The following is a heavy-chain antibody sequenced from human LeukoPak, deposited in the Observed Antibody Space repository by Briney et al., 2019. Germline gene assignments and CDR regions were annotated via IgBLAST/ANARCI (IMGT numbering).Heavy chain of an antibody. D-gene: IGHD3-22*01. J-gene: IGHJ4*02. CDR3: ARDSSGPLGY. Sequence: PGGSLRLSCAASGFTFSIYSMNWARQAPGKGLEWVSYISSSSSTIYYADPVKGRFTISRDNAKNSLYLQMNSLRDEDTAVYFCARDSSGPLGYWGQGTLVTVSS. V-gene: IGHV3-48*02. CDR1: GFTFSIYS. CDR2: ISSSSSTI.